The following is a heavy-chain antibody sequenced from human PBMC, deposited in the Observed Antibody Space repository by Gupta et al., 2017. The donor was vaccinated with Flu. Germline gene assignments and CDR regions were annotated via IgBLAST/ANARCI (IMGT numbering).Heavy chain of an antibody. Sequence: QVQLVQSGAEVKKPGSSVKVSCKASGGTFSSYAISWVRQAPGQGLEWMGGIIPIFGTANYAQKFQGRVTITADESPSTAYMELSSLRSEDTAVYYCARDLYYGSGSYYVDYWGQGTLVTVSS. J-gene: IGHJ4*02. CDR3: ARDLYYGSGSYYVDY. V-gene: IGHV1-69*01. CDR2: IIPIFGTA. D-gene: IGHD3-10*01. CDR1: GGTFSSYA.